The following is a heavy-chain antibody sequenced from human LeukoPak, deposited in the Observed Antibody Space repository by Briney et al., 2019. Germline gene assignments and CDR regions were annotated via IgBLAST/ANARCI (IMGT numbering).Heavy chain of an antibody. D-gene: IGHD1-26*01. Sequence: SETLSLTCTVSGGSISGSSYYWGWIRQPPGKGLEWIGSIYYSGSTYYNPSLESRVTISVDTSKNQFSLKLSSVTAADTAVYYCARDSELLYFDYWGQGTLVTVSS. CDR3: ARDSELLYFDY. CDR1: GGSISGSSYY. J-gene: IGHJ4*02. CDR2: IYYSGST. V-gene: IGHV4-39*07.